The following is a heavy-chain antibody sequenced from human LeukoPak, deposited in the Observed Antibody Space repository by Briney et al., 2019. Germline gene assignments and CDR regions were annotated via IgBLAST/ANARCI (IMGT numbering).Heavy chain of an antibody. CDR1: GFTFSTYW. CDR2: IKQDGTEK. J-gene: IGHJ4*02. V-gene: IGHV3-7*04. D-gene: IGHD1-26*01. Sequence: PGGSPRLSCAASGFTFSTYWMSWVRQAPGKGLEWVANIKQDGTEKYYVDSVNGRFTISRDNAKNSLYLQMSSLRAEDTAMYYCARAVGPTHFDYWGQGTLVTVSS. CDR3: ARAVGPTHFDY.